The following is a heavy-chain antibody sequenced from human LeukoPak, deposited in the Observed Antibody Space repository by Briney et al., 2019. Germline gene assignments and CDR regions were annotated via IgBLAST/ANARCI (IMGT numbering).Heavy chain of an antibody. Sequence: GASVKVSCKASGYTFTSYGISWVRQAPGQGLEWMGWISAYNGNTNYAQKLQGRVTMTTDTSTSTAYMELRSLRSDDTAVYYCARDVLGYCSSTSCYGTRGSSDYWGQGTLATVSS. CDR1: GYTFTSYG. CDR3: ARDVLGYCSSTSCYGTRGSSDY. J-gene: IGHJ4*02. D-gene: IGHD2-2*01. V-gene: IGHV1-18*01. CDR2: ISAYNGNT.